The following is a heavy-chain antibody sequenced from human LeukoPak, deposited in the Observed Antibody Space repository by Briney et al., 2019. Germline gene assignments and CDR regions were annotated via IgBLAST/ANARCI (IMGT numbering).Heavy chain of an antibody. CDR3: TSQRALKYYYDSSGYYLIDY. Sequence: GGSLRLSCAASGFTFSGSAIHWVRQASGKGLEWVGRIRSKANSYATAYAASVKGRFTISRDDSKNTAYLQMNSLKTEDTAVYYCTSQRALKYYYDSSGYYLIDYWGQGTLVTVSS. CDR2: IRSKANSYAT. V-gene: IGHV3-73*01. CDR1: GFTFSGSA. J-gene: IGHJ4*02. D-gene: IGHD3-22*01.